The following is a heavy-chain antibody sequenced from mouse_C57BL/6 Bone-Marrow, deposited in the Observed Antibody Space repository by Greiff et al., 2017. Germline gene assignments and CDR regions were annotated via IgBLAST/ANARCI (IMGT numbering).Heavy chain of an antibody. CDR1: GYTFTSYW. D-gene: IGHD1-1*01. CDR3: ARSDYYGSGDY. J-gene: IGHJ2*01. V-gene: IGHV1-61*01. Sequence: QVQLQQPGAELVRPGSSVKLSCKASGYTFTSYWMDWVKQRPGQGLEWIGNIYPSDSETHYNQKFKDKATVTVDKSSITAYMQLSSLTSEDSAVDYCARSDYYGSGDYWGQGTTLTVSS. CDR2: IYPSDSET.